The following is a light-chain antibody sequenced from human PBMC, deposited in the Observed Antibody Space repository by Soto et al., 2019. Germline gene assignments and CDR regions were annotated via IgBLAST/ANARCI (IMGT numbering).Light chain of an antibody. CDR3: HQYNNWPPYT. J-gene: IGKJ2*01. V-gene: IGKV3-15*01. CDR1: QSISTN. Sequence: EIVMTQSPATLSVFPGERATLSCRASQSISTNLAWYQQKPGRAPRLLIYGASARATGIPARFSGSGSGTEFTLTISSLPSEDFAVYYCHQYNNWPPYTFGQGTKLEIK. CDR2: GAS.